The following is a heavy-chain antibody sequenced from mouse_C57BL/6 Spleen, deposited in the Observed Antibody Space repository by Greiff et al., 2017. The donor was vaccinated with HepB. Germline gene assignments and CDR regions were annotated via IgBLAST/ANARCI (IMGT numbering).Heavy chain of an antibody. CDR2: ISSGSSTI. CDR1: GFTFSDYG. D-gene: IGHD4-1*01. CDR3: ARRKTGGGYFDV. V-gene: IGHV5-17*01. J-gene: IGHJ1*03. Sequence: EVKLMESGGGLVKPGGSLKLSCAASGFTFSDYGMHWVRQAPEKGLEWVAYISSGSSTIYYADTVKGRFTISRDNAKNTLFLQMTSLRSEDTAMYYCARRKTGGGYFDVWGTGTTVTVSS.